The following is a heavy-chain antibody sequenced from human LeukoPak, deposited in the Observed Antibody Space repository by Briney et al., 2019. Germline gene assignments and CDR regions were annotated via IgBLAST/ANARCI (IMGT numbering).Heavy chain of an antibody. CDR2: INPNTGNP. CDR1: GYTFTSYA. Sequence: ASVKVSCKASGYTFTSYAMNWVRQAPGQGLEWMGWINPNTGNPTYAQGFTGRFVFSLDTSVSTTYLQISSLKAEDTAVYYCARAYQRLGGLSFPDQWGQGTLVSISS. D-gene: IGHD3-16*02. V-gene: IGHV7-4-1*02. CDR3: ARAYQRLGGLSFPDQ. J-gene: IGHJ5*02.